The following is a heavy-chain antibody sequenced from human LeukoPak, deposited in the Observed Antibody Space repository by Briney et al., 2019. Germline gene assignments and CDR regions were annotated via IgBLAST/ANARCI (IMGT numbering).Heavy chain of an antibody. Sequence: GGSLRLSCAASGYTFDDHGMRWVRQAPGKGLEWVSHINWNGASIGYADSVKGRFTIYRDNTKTSLYLQMNSLRAEDTALYYCARHIAAAGTNWFDPWGQGTLVTASS. CDR1: GYTFDDHG. CDR2: INWNGASI. J-gene: IGHJ5*02. CDR3: ARHIAAAGTNWFDP. V-gene: IGHV3-20*04. D-gene: IGHD6-13*01.